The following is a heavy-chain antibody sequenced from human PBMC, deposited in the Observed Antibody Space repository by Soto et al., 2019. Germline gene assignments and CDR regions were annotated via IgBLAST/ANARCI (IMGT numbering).Heavy chain of an antibody. CDR1: GYTFTTYY. Sequence: QVQLVQSGTEVKEPGASVSLSCKASGYTFTTYYIHWVRQAPGQGLEWMGMINPSGGSTTYAQNFQGGVPMTRDTSTSTVYMDLNSLRSDDTAVYYCARATSAGNGRRVDVWGQGTTVTVSS. V-gene: IGHV1-46*01. CDR2: INPSGGST. J-gene: IGHJ6*02. CDR3: ARATSAGNGRRVDV. D-gene: IGHD6-13*01.